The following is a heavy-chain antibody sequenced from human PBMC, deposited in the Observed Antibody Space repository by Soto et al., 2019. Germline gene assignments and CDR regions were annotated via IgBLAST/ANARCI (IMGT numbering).Heavy chain of an antibody. CDR2: TYSRSKWYN. J-gene: IGHJ5*02. CDR1: GDSVSNNSAT. D-gene: IGHD1-20*01. V-gene: IGHV6-1*01. Sequence: SQTLSLTCAISGDSVSNNSATWNWIRQSPSRGLEWLGRTYSRSKWYNDYALSVKSRITINPDTSKNQFSLQLNSVTPEDTAVYYXARDYWYGPHNWNSFDPWGQGTLVTVSS. CDR3: ARDYWYGPHNWNSFDP.